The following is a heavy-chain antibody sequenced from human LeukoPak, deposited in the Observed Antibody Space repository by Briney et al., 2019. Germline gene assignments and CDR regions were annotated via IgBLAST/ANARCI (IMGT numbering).Heavy chain of an antibody. CDR1: GGSISGYY. J-gene: IGHJ1*01. V-gene: IGHV4-59*08. CDR3: ARYGSGSYSDDHFQH. Sequence: SDTLSLTCTVSGGSISGYYWSWIRQPPGKALECIGFIYYSGSTKYNPSLKSRVTISVDTSKNQFSLKLTSVTAADTAVYYCARYGSGSYSDDHFQHWGQGTLVTVSS. CDR2: IYYSGST. D-gene: IGHD3-10*01.